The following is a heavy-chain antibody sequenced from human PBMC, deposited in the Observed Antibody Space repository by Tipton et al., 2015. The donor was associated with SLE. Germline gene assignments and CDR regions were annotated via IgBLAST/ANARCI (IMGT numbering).Heavy chain of an antibody. CDR1: GGSISSGSYY. V-gene: IGHV4-61*09. J-gene: IGHJ4*02. D-gene: IGHD4-17*01. CDR2: IYTSGST. Sequence: TLSLTCTVSGGSISSGSYYWSWIRQPAGKGLEWIGYIYTSGSTNYNPSLKSRVTISVDTSKNQFSLKLSSVTAADTAVYYCARGAFKYGLLYGDYPRYFDYWGQGTLVTVSS. CDR3: ARGAFKYGLLYGDYPRYFDY.